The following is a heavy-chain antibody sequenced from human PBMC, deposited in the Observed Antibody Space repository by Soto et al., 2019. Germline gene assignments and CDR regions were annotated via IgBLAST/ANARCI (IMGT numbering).Heavy chain of an antibody. CDR1: GDSIRRYS. D-gene: IGHD3-10*01. CDR3: ARAPRRNYGYPSYFDY. Sequence: SETLALTCTCPGDSIRRYSWTWIRQPPGKGLELVGYIYYSGSTNYNPSLKSRVTISVDTSKNQFSLKLSSVTAADPAVYYCARAPRRNYGYPSYFDYWGQGTLVTVSS. V-gene: IGHV4-59*01. CDR2: IYYSGST. J-gene: IGHJ4*02.